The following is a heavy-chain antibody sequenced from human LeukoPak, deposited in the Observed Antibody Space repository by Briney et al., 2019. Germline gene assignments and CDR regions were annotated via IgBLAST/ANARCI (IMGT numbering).Heavy chain of an antibody. D-gene: IGHD3-10*01. CDR2: ISGSGGRT. V-gene: IGHV3-23*01. CDR3: AKEGSESYSATPFDY. CDR1: GFSVSSNY. J-gene: IGHJ4*02. Sequence: RGSLRLSCAASGFSVSSNYVNWVRQAPGKGLEWVSAISGSGGRTFYADSVNGRFTISRDNSKNTLYLQMNSLRAEDTALYYCAKEGSESYSATPFDYWGQGTLVTVSS.